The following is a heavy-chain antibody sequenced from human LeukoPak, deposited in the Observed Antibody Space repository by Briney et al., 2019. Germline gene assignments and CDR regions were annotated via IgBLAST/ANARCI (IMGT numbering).Heavy chain of an antibody. CDR3: AREPAHDYGDYFD. D-gene: IGHD4-17*01. CDR1: GYTFTSYY. CDR2: INPSGGST. Sequence: GASVKVSCKAPGYTFTSYYMHWVRQAPGQGLEWMGIINPSGGSTSYAQKFQGRVTTTRDTSTSTVYMELSSLRSEDTAVYYCAREPAHDYGDYFDWGQGTLVTVSS. J-gene: IGHJ4*02. V-gene: IGHV1-46*01.